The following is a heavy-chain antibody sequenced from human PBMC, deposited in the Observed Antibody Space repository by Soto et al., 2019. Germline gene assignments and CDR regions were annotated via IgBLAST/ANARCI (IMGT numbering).Heavy chain of an antibody. J-gene: IGHJ4*02. CDR1: GYIFTSYG. V-gene: IGHV1-18*01. CDR2: IGTYNGNT. D-gene: IGHD5-12*01. CDR3: ARGESDYDGY. Sequence: QVQLVQSGAEVKEPGASVKVACKASGYIFTSYGITWVRQAPGQGLEWMGWIGTYNGNTNYAQKFQDRFSLTTDTSTSTAYMELKSLRFDDTAVYYCARGESDYDGYWGQGTLVTVSS.